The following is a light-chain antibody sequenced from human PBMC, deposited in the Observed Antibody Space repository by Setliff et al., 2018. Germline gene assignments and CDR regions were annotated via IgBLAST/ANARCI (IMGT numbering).Light chain of an antibody. J-gene: IGLJ1*01. Sequence: QSALTQPASVSGYPGQSITISCTGTSNDVGGYDYVSWYQQYPGKAPKLIIYEVSKRPSGGSDRFSGSKSGNTASLTISGLQAEDEADYYCNSYTRRGTYVFGSGTKVTVL. CDR3: NSYTRRGTYV. V-gene: IGLV2-14*01. CDR1: SNDVGGYDY. CDR2: EVS.